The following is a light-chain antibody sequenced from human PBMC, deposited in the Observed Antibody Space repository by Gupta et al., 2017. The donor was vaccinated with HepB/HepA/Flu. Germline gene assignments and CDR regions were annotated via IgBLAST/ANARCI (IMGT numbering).Light chain of an antibody. V-gene: IGKV3-15*01. Sequence: EIVMTLSPATPSVSSGERPTLLCRASKSVSSNLAWYQQKPGQGPRLLIYGASTRGTGIPARFRGSGSGTEFTLTISSLQSEDFAVYYCQQYTNWPLTFGGGTKVDIK. CDR2: GAS. CDR3: QQYTNWPLT. J-gene: IGKJ4*01. CDR1: KSVSSN.